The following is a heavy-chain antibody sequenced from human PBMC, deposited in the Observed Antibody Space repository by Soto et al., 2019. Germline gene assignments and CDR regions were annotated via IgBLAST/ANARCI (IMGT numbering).Heavy chain of an antibody. Sequence: EVQLVESGGGLVQPGGSLRLSCAASGFTFSSYSMNWVRQAPGQGLEWVSYISSSSSNIYYADSVKGRFTITRDNANNPLYLQMNSLRAEDTAVYYCARRSGALGVDYWGQGTLVTVSS. D-gene: IGHD3-16*01. J-gene: IGHJ4*02. CDR2: ISSSSSNI. V-gene: IGHV3-48*01. CDR3: ARRSGALGVDY. CDR1: GFTFSSYS.